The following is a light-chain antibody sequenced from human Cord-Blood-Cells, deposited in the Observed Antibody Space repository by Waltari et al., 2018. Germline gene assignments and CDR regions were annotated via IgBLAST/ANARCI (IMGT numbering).Light chain of an antibody. CDR3: QSYDSSLSGSV. V-gene: IGLV1-40*01. Sequence: QSVLTQPPSVSGAPGQRVTISCTGSSSHIGAGYDVHRYHQLPGTAPKHLIYGNSNRPSGVPDRFSGSKSGTSASLAITGLQAEDEADYYCQSYDSSLSGSVFGGGTKLTVL. J-gene: IGLJ2*01. CDR2: GNS. CDR1: SSHIGAGYD.